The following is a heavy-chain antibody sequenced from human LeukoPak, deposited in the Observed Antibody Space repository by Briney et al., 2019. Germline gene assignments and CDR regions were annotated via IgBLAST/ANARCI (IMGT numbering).Heavy chain of an antibody. CDR2: IYTSGST. CDR1: GGSISSGSYY. J-gene: IGHJ5*02. CDR3: ARDAVLRYSYGSWFDP. Sequence: PSETLSLTCTVSGGSISSGSYYWSWIRQPAGKGLEWIGRIYTSGSTNYNPSLKSRVTISVDTSKNQFSLKLSSVTAADTAVYYCARDAVLRYSYGSWFDPWGQGTLVTVSS. D-gene: IGHD5-18*01. V-gene: IGHV4-61*02.